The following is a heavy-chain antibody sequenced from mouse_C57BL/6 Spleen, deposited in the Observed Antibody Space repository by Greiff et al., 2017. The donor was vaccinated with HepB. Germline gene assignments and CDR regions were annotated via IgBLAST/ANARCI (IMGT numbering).Heavy chain of an antibody. J-gene: IGHJ4*01. CDR3: ASVYYGNSFYAMDY. CDR2: IYPSDSET. Sequence: VQLHQPGAELVRPGSSVKLSCKASGYTFTSYWMDWVKQRPGQGLEWIGNIYPSDSETHYNQKFKDKATLTVDKSSSTAYMQLSSLTSEDSAVYYCASVYYGNSFYAMDYWGQGTSVTVSS. V-gene: IGHV1-61*01. CDR1: GYTFTSYW. D-gene: IGHD2-1*01.